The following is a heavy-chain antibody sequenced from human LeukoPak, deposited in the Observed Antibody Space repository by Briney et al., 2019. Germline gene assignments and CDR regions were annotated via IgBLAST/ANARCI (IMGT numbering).Heavy chain of an antibody. Sequence: GGSLRLSCAASGFTFSSYGMHWVRQAPGKGLEWVAVIWYDGSNKYYADSVKGRFTISRDNSKNTLYLQMNSLRAEDTAVYYCARDPIATVTTGMDYWGQGTLVTVSS. CDR2: IWYDGSNK. V-gene: IGHV3-33*01. CDR1: GFTFSSYG. J-gene: IGHJ4*02. D-gene: IGHD4-17*01. CDR3: ARDPIATVTTGMDY.